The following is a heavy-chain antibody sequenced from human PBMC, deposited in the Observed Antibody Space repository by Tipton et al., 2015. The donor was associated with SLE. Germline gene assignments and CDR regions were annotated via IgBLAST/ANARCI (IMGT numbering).Heavy chain of an antibody. CDR3: ARGAPGSSSWYY. CDR2: IYYSGST. V-gene: IGHV4-39*07. J-gene: IGHJ4*02. D-gene: IGHD6-13*01. CDR1: GGSISSSSYY. Sequence: TLSLTCTVSGGSISSSSYYWGWIRQPPGKGLEWIGSIYYSGSTYYNPSLKSRVTISVDTSKNQFSLKLSSVTAADTAVYYCARGAPGSSSWYYWGQGTLVTVSS.